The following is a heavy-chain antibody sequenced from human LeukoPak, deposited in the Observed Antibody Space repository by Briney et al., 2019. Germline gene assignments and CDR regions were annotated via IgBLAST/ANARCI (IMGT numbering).Heavy chain of an antibody. J-gene: IGHJ4*02. CDR1: GFTFDDYG. Sequence: AGGSLRLSCAASGFTFDDYGMSWVRQAPGKGLEWVSGINWNGGSTGYADPVKGRFTISRDNAKNSLYLQMNSLRAEDTALYYCARALEGDYYDSSGYYYVSYFDYWGQGTLVSVSS. V-gene: IGHV3-20*04. CDR3: ARALEGDYYDSSGYYYVSYFDY. CDR2: INWNGGST. D-gene: IGHD3-22*01.